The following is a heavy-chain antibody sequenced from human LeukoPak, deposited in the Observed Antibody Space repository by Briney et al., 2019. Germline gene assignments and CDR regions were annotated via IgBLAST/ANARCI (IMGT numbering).Heavy chain of an antibody. CDR2: ISAYNGNT. J-gene: IGHJ5*02. V-gene: IGHV1-18*01. CDR3: ARISGILGSSWRLDP. Sequence: ASVKDSCKASGYTFTSYGIGWVRQAPGQGLEWMGWISAYNGNTNYAQKLQGRVTMTTDTSTSTAYMELRSLRSEDTAVYYCARISGILGSSWRLDPWGQGTLVTVSS. CDR1: GYTFTSYG. D-gene: IGHD6-13*01.